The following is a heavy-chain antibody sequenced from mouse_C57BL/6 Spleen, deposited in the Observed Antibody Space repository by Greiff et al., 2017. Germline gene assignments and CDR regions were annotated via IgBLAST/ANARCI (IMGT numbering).Heavy chain of an antibody. CDR1: GYAFTNYL. Sequence: VQLQQSGAELVRPGTSVKVSCKASGYAFTNYLIEWVKQRPGQGLEWIGVINPGSGGTNYNEKFKGKATLTADKSSSTAYMQLSSLTSEDSAVYFCARRGIYYGFDYWGQGTTLTVSS. V-gene: IGHV1-54*01. CDR3: ARRGIYYGFDY. D-gene: IGHD2-1*01. CDR2: INPGSGGT. J-gene: IGHJ2*01.